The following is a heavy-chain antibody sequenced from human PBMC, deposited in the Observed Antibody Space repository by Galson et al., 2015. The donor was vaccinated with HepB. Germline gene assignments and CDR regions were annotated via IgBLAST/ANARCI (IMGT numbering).Heavy chain of an antibody. V-gene: IGHV3-7*05. D-gene: IGHD5-24*01. CDR2: IKQDGSEK. Sequence: SLRLSCAASGFTFSSFWMSWVRQAPGKGLGWVANIKQDGSEKSYVGSVKGRFTISRDNAKNSLFLQMNSLRADDTAVYYCARAIATSYWGQGALVTVSS. CDR3: ARAIATSY. CDR1: GFTFSSFW. J-gene: IGHJ4*02.